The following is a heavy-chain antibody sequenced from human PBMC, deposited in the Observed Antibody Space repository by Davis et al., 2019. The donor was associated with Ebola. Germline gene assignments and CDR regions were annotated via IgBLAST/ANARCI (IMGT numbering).Heavy chain of an antibody. J-gene: IGHJ6*02. CDR3: ARVGLYSSGWYGAYYYYYGMDV. Sequence: AASVKVSCKASGYTFTSYGISWVRQAPGQGLEWMGWISAYNGNTNYAQKLQGRVTMTTDTSTSTAYMELRSLRSDDTAVYYCARVGLYSSGWYGAYYYYYGMDVWGQGTTVTVSS. CDR1: GYTFTSYG. V-gene: IGHV1-18*01. CDR2: ISAYNGNT. D-gene: IGHD6-19*01.